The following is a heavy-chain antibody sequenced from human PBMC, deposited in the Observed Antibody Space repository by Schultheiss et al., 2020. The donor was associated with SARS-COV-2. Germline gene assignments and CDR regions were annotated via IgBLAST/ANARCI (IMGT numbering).Heavy chain of an antibody. CDR1: GFIFDNYA. V-gene: IGHV3-11*01. J-gene: IGHJ4*02. Sequence: GGSLRLSCVASGFIFDNYAMTWVRQTPGKGLEWVSFISSSGNTKNYADSVRGRFTVSRDNAKNSLYLQMDSLRGEDTGVYYCVRDTTVGALVWGQGTQVTVSS. D-gene: IGHD4-23*01. CDR2: ISSSGNTK. CDR3: VRDTTVGALV.